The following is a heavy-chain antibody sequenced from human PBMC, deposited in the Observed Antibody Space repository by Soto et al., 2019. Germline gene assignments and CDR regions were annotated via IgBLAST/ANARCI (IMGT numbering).Heavy chain of an antibody. V-gene: IGHV4-59*03. CDR3: ATDSTGYYSDAFDV. CDR1: GAAMSSYY. Sequence: QLQESGPGLVKPSETLSLTCTVSGAAMSSYYWSWVRQSPGKGLEWIGYIYNTGTTEYNPSLKSRGTISVERSKLQFSLKVTSVTAADTAVYYCATDSTGYYSDAFDVWGQGARVIVSS. CDR2: IYNTGTT. D-gene: IGHD3-22*01. J-gene: IGHJ3*01.